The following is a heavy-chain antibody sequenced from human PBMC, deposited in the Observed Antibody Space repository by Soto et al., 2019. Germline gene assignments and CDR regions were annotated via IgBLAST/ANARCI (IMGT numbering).Heavy chain of an antibody. CDR3: VRGGNPYHYATSGPGTFDK. CDR2: TSFSGYT. D-gene: IGHD1-26*01. Sequence: QVQLQESGPGLVKPSQTLSLTCSVSGDSVGSRDSYWSWIRQPPGNALEWIGYTSFSGYTSYSPSLKSRVTISVDMSKSQFSLRLTSVTAADTAVYYCVRGGNPYHYATSGPGTFDKWGQGTLVSVSS. J-gene: IGHJ4*02. V-gene: IGHV4-30-4*01. CDR1: GDSVGSRDSY.